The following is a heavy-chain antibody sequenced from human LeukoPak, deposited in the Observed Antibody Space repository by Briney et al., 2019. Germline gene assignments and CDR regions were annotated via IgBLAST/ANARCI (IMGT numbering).Heavy chain of an antibody. J-gene: IGHJ5*01. CDR2: VYPGDSDV. CDR1: GYTFTNYW. D-gene: IGHD1-26*01. Sequence: GESLKISCEASGYTFTNYWIAWMRQMPGKGLEWMGSVYPGDSDVRYSPSFIGRVTLSDDKSISIVHLQWSSLEASDTAIYYCARRSGTYSKAYDSWGQGTLVTVSS. V-gene: IGHV5-51*01. CDR3: ARRSGTYSKAYDS.